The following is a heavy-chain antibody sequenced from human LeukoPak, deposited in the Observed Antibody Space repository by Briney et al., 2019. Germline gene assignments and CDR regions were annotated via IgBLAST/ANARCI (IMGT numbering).Heavy chain of an antibody. CDR3: ARGRAGIVVVPAAIHYMDV. CDR2: FHTRGST. J-gene: IGHJ6*03. V-gene: IGHV4-61*02. CDR1: RGSISSGNYY. D-gene: IGHD2-2*01. Sequence: LSLTCTVSRGSISSGNYYWSWIRQPAGKGLEWIGRFHTRGSTNYNPSLKSRVIISVDTSKNQFSLKLNSVTAADTAVYYCARGRAGIVVVPAAIHYMDVWGKGTTVTISS.